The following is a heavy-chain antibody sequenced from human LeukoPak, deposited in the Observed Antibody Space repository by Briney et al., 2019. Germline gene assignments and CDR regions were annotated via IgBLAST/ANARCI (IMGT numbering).Heavy chain of an antibody. D-gene: IGHD2-21*02. CDR3: ARHGTAAGPFQL. Sequence: SETLPLTCTVSGGAIDNYYWSWIRQPPGKGLEWIAYVYYSGTINYNPSLESRVTISVDTSKNQFSLRLTSVAAADTAVYYCARHGTAAGPFQLWGQGTLVTVSS. CDR2: VYYSGTI. J-gene: IGHJ1*01. CDR1: GGAIDNYY. V-gene: IGHV4-59*08.